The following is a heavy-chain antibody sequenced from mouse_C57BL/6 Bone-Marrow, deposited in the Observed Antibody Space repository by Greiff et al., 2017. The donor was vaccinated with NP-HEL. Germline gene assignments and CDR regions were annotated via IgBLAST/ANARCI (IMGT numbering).Heavy chain of an antibody. V-gene: IGHV1-85*01. J-gene: IGHJ4*01. D-gene: IGHD2-4*01. CDR2: IYPRDGST. CDR1: GYTFTSYD. CDR3: ARAYDYHYAMDY. Sequence: QVQLQQSGPELVKPGASVKLSCKASGYTFTSYDINWVKQRPGQGLEWIGWIYPRDGSTTYNEKFKGKATLTVDTSSSTAYMELHSLTSEDSAVYFCARAYDYHYAMDYWGQGTSDTVSS.